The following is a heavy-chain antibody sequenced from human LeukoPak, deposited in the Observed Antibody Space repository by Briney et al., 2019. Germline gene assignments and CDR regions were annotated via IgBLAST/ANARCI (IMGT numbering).Heavy chain of an antibody. D-gene: IGHD3-10*01. CDR1: GYTFTNYG. V-gene: IGHV1-18*01. CDR2: NSAYNGNT. Sequence: ASVTVSFKASGYTFTNYGFSWVRQAPGQGLEWMGNSAYNGNTNYAQKFQDRVTMTTDTSTSTAYMELRSLKSDDTAVYYCARYNSMFRGVTTSDYWGQGTLVIVSS. CDR3: ARYNSMFRGVTTSDY. J-gene: IGHJ4*02.